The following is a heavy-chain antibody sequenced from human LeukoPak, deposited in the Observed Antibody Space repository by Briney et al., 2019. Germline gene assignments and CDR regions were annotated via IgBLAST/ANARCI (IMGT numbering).Heavy chain of an antibody. CDR2: LSGSGGST. D-gene: IGHD4-11*01. J-gene: IGHJ4*02. V-gene: IGHV3-23*01. Sequence: GGSLRLSCAASGFTFNNYAMSWVRQAPGKGLEWVSALSGSGGSTYYADSVKGRFTISRDNSKNTLYLQMNSLRAEDTAVYYCAKVPLTTVINYFDYWGQGTLLTVSS. CDR1: GFTFNNYA. CDR3: AKVPLTTVINYFDY.